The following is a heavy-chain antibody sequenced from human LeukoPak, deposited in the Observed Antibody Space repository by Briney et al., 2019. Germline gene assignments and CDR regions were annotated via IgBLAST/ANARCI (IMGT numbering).Heavy chain of an antibody. V-gene: IGHV4-39*01. Sequence: SETLSLTCTVSGGSISSGTYYWGWIRQPPGKGLEWIGSIYYSGSTYYNPSLKGRVTISEDTSKNQFSLKLSSVTAADTAVYYCARRMDYYGSGSYLNWFDPWGQGTLVTVSS. D-gene: IGHD3-10*01. CDR2: IYYSGST. CDR3: ARRMDYYGSGSYLNWFDP. CDR1: GGSISSGTYY. J-gene: IGHJ5*02.